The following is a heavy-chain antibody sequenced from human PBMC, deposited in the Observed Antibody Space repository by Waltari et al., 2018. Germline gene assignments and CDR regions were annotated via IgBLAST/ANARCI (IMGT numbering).Heavy chain of an antibody. CDR2: VRGDGRS. Sequence: QLQLQESGPGLVKPSGTLSLNCAVSGYSMSSSYCWSWVRQSPQKGLEWIGQVRGDGRSNYNPSFASRVTVSLDTPNHQFSLTVTSATAADTAVYYCARDRGRGLYLDTWGPGTLVTVSP. D-gene: IGHD2-15*01. CDR1: GYSMSSSYC. J-gene: IGHJ5*02. V-gene: IGHV4-4*02. CDR3: ARDRGRGLYLDT.